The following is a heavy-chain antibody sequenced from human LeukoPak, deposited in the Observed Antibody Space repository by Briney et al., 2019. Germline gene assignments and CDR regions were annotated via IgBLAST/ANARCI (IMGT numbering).Heavy chain of an antibody. D-gene: IGHD3-3*01. J-gene: IGHJ5*02. CDR1: GGSISSYY. CDR2: IYYSGST. V-gene: IGHV4-59*01. CDR3: ARDNSYYDFWSGPNWFDP. Sequence: SETLSLTCTVSGGSISSYYWSWIRQPPGKGLEWIGYIYYSGSTNYNPSLKSRVTISVDTSKNQFSLKLSSVTAADTAVYYCARDNSYYDFWSGPNWFDPWGQGTLVTVSS.